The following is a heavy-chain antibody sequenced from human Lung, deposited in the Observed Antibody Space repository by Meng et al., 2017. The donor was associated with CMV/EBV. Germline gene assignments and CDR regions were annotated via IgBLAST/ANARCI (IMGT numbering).Heavy chain of an antibody. D-gene: IGHD3-3*02. CDR2: ISGSGSDI. CDR1: GFTFSTYN. Sequence: GGSLRLXCAASGFTFSTYNMNWVRQAPGKGLEWVSSISGSGSDIYYADSIKGRFTISRDNTRNSLHLQMTGLRAEDTAVYYCARDGRPLHFFEFSAGWFDPWGQGTXV. J-gene: IGHJ5*02. V-gene: IGHV3-21*01. CDR3: ARDGRPLHFFEFSAGWFDP.